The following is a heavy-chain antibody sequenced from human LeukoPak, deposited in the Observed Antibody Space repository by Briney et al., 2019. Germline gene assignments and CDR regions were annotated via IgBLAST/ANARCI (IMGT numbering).Heavy chain of an antibody. CDR3: ARALYYYDSSGYYLD. CDR2: ISSSGSTI. D-gene: IGHD3-22*01. V-gene: IGHV3-48*03. CDR1: GFTFSSYE. J-gene: IGHJ4*02. Sequence: GGSLRLSCAASGFTFSSYEMKWVRQAPGKGLEWVSYISSSGSTIYYADSVKGRFTISRDNAKNSLYLQMNSLRAEDTAVYYCARALYYYDSSGYYLDWGQGTLVTVSS.